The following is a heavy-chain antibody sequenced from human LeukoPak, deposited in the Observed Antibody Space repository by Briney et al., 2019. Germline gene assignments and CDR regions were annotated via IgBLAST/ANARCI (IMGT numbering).Heavy chain of an antibody. D-gene: IGHD3-10*01. J-gene: IGHJ4*02. CDR1: RFTFSNYG. CDR2: INSNGRNI. V-gene: IGHV3-48*04. Sequence: GGSLRLSCAASRFTFSNYGMHWVRQAPGKGLEWISYINSNGRNIDYADSVRGRFTISRDNAKNSLFLQMNSLRAEDTAVYYCLCLWFGKGVYWGRGTLVTVSS. CDR3: LCLWFGKGVY.